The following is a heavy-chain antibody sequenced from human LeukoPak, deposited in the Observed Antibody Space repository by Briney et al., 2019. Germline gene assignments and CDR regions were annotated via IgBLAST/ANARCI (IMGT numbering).Heavy chain of an antibody. D-gene: IGHD3-22*01. Sequence: ASVKVSCKASGYTLTELSMHWVRQAPGKGLEWVSLISWDGGSTYYADSVKGRFIISRDNSKNSLYLQMNSLRVEDTALYYCAKGDDSSGFGAFDIWGQGTMVTVSS. CDR2: ISWDGGST. V-gene: IGHV3-43D*03. CDR3: AKGDDSSGFGAFDI. CDR1: GYTLTELS. J-gene: IGHJ3*02.